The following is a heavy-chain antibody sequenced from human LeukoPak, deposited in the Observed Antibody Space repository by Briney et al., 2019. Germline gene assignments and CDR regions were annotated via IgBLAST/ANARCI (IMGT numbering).Heavy chain of an antibody. J-gene: IGHJ5*02. CDR2: IYTSGST. V-gene: IGHV4-4*07. CDR1: GGSISSYY. CDR3: ARDAYYYGSGSYYNGWFDP. D-gene: IGHD3-10*01. Sequence: SETLSLTCTVSGGSISSYYWSWIRQPAGKGLEWIGRIYTSGSTNYNPSLKSRVTMSVDTSKNQFSLKLSSVTAADTAVYYCARDAYYYGSGSYYNGWFDPWGQGTLVTVSS.